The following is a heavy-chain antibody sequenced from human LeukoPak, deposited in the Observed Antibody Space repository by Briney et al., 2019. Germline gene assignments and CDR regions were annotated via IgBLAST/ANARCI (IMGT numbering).Heavy chain of an antibody. J-gene: IGHJ1*01. CDR3: ARVDYDRSGEDANAEYFQH. D-gene: IGHD3-22*01. V-gene: IGHV3-11*04. Sequence: TGGSLRLSCAASGFTFSDSYMTWIRQAPGKGLEWVSYISSTAYTIFYADSVKGRFTISRDNAKNSLYLQMNSLRAEDTAIYYCARVDYDRSGEDANAEYFQHWGQGTLVTVSS. CDR2: ISSTAYTI. CDR1: GFTFSDSY.